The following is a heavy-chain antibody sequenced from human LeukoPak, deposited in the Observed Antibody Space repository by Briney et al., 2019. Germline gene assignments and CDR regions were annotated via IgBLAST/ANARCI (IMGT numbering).Heavy chain of an antibody. J-gene: IGHJ4*02. Sequence: SETLSLTCTVSGGSISSSSYYWGWIRQPPGKGLEWIGSIYYSGSTYYNPSLKSRVTISVDTSKNQFSLKPSSVTAADTAVYYCARIPALNYYDSSGYVDYWGQGTLVTVSS. D-gene: IGHD3-22*01. CDR2: IYYSGST. CDR1: GGSISSSSYY. V-gene: IGHV4-39*07. CDR3: ARIPALNYYDSSGYVDY.